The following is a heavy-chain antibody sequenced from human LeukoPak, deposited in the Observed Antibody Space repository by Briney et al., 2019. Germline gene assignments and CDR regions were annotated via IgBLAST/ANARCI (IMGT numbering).Heavy chain of an antibody. J-gene: IGHJ4*02. CDR3: ARHQILWSDFDY. CDR1: GFTFSDYY. D-gene: IGHD3-10*01. CDR2: ISSSGSTI. Sequence: GGSLRLSCAASGFTFSDYYMSWIRHAPGKGLEWVSYISSSGSTIYYADSVKGRFTISRDNAKNSLYLQMNSLRAEDTAVYYCARHQILWSDFDYWGQGTLVTVSS. V-gene: IGHV3-11*01.